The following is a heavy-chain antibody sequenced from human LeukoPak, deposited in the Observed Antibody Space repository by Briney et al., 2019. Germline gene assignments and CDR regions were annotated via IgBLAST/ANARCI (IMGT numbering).Heavy chain of an antibody. Sequence: SETLSLTCTVSGASVRSGSYYWTWIRQPPGEGLEWIGDIYHTGSTNYNPSLKSRVTFSLDKSKNHFALKLTSVTVADTAIYYCASYDYVWGSLDFWGLGTLVPVSS. J-gene: IGHJ4*02. CDR1: GASVRSGSYY. CDR3: ASYDYVWGSLDF. V-gene: IGHV4-61*01. CDR2: IYHTGST. D-gene: IGHD3-16*01.